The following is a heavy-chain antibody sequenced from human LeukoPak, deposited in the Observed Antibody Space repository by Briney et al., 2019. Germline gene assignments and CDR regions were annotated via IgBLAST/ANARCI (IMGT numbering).Heavy chain of an antibody. D-gene: IGHD2-2*01. V-gene: IGHV4-59*06. CDR1: GGSISSHF. CDR2: IYYSGST. J-gene: IGHJ4*02. Sequence: SETLSLTCTVSGGSISSHFWSWIRQHPGKGLEWIGYIYYSGSTYYNPSLKSRVTISVDTSKNQFSLKLSSVTAADTAVYYCARGYCSSTSCRFDYWGQGTLVTVSS. CDR3: ARGYCSSTSCRFDY.